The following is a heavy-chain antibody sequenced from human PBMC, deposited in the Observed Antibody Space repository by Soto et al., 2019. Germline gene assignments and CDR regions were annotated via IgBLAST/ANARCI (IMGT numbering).Heavy chain of an antibody. CDR1: GDSVSSGGYY. CDR3: ARASWLYCSGYYYQPVYYFDY. Sequence: SETLSLSCTVSGDSVSSGGYYWSWIRQHPGKGLEWIGYIYYSGSTNYNPSLKSRVTISVDTSKNQFSLKLSSVTAADTAVYYCARASWLYCSGYYYQPVYYFDYWGQRTLVTGSS. V-gene: IGHV4-61*08. J-gene: IGHJ4*02. CDR2: IYYSGST. D-gene: IGHD3-22*01.